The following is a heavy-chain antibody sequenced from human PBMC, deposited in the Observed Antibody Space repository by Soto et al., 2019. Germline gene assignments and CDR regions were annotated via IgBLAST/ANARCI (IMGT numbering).Heavy chain of an antibody. CDR3: VRREWLRFDHDY. V-gene: IGHV3-23*01. Sequence: GGSLRLSCAASGFTFSSYAMSWVRQAPGKGLEWVSAISGSGGSTYYADSVKGRFTISRDNSKNTLYLQMNSLRAEDTAVYYCVRREWLRFDHDYWGQGTLVTVSS. CDR2: ISGSGGST. D-gene: IGHD5-12*01. J-gene: IGHJ4*02. CDR1: GFTFSSYA.